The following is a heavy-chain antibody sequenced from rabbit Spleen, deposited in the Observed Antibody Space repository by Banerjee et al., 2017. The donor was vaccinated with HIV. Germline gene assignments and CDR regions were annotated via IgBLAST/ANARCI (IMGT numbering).Heavy chain of an antibody. D-gene: IGHD1-1*01. J-gene: IGHJ6*01. Sequence: EESGGGLVKPGGTLTLTCTVSGFSFSSNWICWVRQAPGKGLERIAYIDTSDGDTDYANWPKGRFTISNASSTTVTLQMTSLTAADTATYFCARDTSSIFSSYGMDLWGPGTLVTAS. CDR1: GFSFSSNW. CDR2: IDTSDGDT. V-gene: IGHV1S45*01. CDR3: ARDTSSIFSSYGMDL.